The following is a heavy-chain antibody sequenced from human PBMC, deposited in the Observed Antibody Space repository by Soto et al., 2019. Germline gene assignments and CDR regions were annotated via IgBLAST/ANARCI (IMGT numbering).Heavy chain of an antibody. J-gene: IGHJ4*02. CDR2: INVGHDKT. CDR1: GKSFANLA. Sequence: QVPLVQSGADVKKPGASVRLSCKVSGKSFANLAVHWVRQTPGQRPEWMRRINVGHDKTKYSEKFQGRVIVSYDTSATTAYRELRALSSEDTAVYYCARAKYDYIWGSYHPFDQWAQGAQVSVAS. D-gene: IGHD3-16*02. CDR3: ARAKYDYIWGSYHPFDQ. V-gene: IGHV1-3*01.